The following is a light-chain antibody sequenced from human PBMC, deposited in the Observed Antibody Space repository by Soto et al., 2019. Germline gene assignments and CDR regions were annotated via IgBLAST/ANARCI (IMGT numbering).Light chain of an antibody. V-gene: IGKV3-15*01. J-gene: IGKJ4*01. Sequence: EIVLTQSPATLSVSPGERATLSCRASPSVSSNLAWYHQNTGQAPRLLMFGAASRSTNMPARFSGSGSGTEFSLTISSLQSEDFAVYYCQQYFNWPPLTFGGGTKVDIK. CDR1: PSVSSN. CDR3: QQYFNWPPLT. CDR2: GAA.